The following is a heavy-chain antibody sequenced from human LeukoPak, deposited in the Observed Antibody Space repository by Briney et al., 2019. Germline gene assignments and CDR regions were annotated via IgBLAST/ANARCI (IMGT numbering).Heavy chain of an antibody. D-gene: IGHD6-19*01. CDR3: ATSTTGWSPVVN. V-gene: IGHV4-39*01. CDR2: IYYSGST. Sequence: SETLSLTCTVSGGSISSSGYYWGWIRQPPGQGREWIGTIYYSGSTFYNSSLKSRVTISVDTSKNRFSLRLTSVTAADAAVYYCATSTTGWSPVVNWGQGTLVTVSS. J-gene: IGHJ4*02. CDR1: GGSISSSGYY.